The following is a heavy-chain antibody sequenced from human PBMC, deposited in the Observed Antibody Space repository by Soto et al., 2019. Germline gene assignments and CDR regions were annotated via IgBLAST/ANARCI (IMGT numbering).Heavy chain of an antibody. V-gene: IGHV4-61*01. Sequence: SETLSLTCTVSGGSVSGGSYYWSWIRQPPGKGLEWIGYIYYSGSTNYNPSLKSRVTISVDTSKNQFPLKLSSVTAADTAVYYCARDRLAARPSGMDVWGQGTTVTVSS. J-gene: IGHJ6*02. CDR1: GGSVSGGSYY. CDR2: IYYSGST. CDR3: ARDRLAARPSGMDV. D-gene: IGHD6-6*01.